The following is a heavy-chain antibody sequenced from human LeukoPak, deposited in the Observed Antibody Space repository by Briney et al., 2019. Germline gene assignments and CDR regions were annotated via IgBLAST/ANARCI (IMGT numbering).Heavy chain of an antibody. Sequence: GGSLRLSCAASGFTFSSYAMSWVRQAPGKGLEWVSAISGSGGSTYYADSVKGRFTISRDNSKNTLYLQMNSLRAEDTAVYYCAKDRDGFDWLLWFTYYFDYWGQGTLVTVSS. V-gene: IGHV3-23*01. D-gene: IGHD3-9*01. CDR1: GFTFSSYA. CDR2: ISGSGGST. J-gene: IGHJ4*02. CDR3: AKDRDGFDWLLWFTYYFDY.